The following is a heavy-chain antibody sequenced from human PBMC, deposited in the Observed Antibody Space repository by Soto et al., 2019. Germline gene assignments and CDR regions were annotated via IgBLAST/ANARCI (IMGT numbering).Heavy chain of an antibody. CDR3: ARIGGYHGALDY. Sequence: SETLSLTCSVSGVSISSYFWSWIRQAPGRGLEWIGYTYHRGSTNYSPSLKSRVAISLDTSENQFSLKVNSVTAADTAVYYCARIGGYHGALDYWGQGTPVTVSS. V-gene: IGHV4-59*01. D-gene: IGHD6-25*01. CDR2: TYHRGST. J-gene: IGHJ4*02. CDR1: GVSISSYF.